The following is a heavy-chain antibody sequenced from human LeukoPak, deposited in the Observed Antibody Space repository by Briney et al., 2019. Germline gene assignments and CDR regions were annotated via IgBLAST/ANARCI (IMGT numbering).Heavy chain of an antibody. CDR3: VEFDY. CDR2: ISYDGSNK. CDR1: GFTFSSYG. Sequence: PGGSLRLSCAAPGFTFSSYGMHWVRQAPGKGLEWVAVISYDGSNKYYADSVKGRFTISRDNSKNTLYLQMNSLRAEDTAVYYCVEFDYWGQGTLVTVSS. V-gene: IGHV3-30*03. J-gene: IGHJ4*02.